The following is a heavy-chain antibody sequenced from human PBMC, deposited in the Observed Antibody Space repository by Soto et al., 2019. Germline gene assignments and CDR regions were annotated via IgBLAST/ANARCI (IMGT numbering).Heavy chain of an antibody. CDR2: ISTDGTST. V-gene: IGHV3-74*01. CDR3: ARPTNGFDY. D-gene: IGHD1-1*01. CDR1: GFTFSSYW. Sequence: EAQLVESGGGLVRPGGSLKLSCTDSGFTFSSYWMHWVRQAPGKGLVWVSRISTDGTSTSYADSVKGRFTISRDNAKNTLYLQMNSLRPEDTAVYYCARPTNGFDYWGQGTLVTVSS. J-gene: IGHJ4*02.